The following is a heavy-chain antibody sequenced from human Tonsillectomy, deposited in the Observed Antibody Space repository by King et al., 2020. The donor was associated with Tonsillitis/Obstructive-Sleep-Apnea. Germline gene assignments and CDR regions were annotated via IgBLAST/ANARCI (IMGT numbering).Heavy chain of an antibody. D-gene: IGHD2-15*01. J-gene: IGHJ6*03. CDR3: AKDIRSSTHFYYMDV. CDR1: GFTFDDYA. Sequence: VQLVESGGGLVQPGRSLRLSCAASGFTFDDYAMHWVRQTPGKGLEWVSAISWNSGSIGYADSVRGRFTISRDNAKNSLYLQMNTLTTEDTALYYCAKDIRSSTHFYYMDVWGNGTPVTVSS. V-gene: IGHV3-9*01. CDR2: ISWNSGSI.